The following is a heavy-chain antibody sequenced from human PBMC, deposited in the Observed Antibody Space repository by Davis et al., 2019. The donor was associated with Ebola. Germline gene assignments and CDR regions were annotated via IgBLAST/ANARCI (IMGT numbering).Heavy chain of an antibody. CDR1: GFTFSSYA. J-gene: IGHJ2*01. CDR2: ISYDGSNK. CDR3: ARDSEVTAIGLYWYFDL. D-gene: IGHD2-21*02. Sequence: GESLRLSCAASGFTFSSYAMHWVRQAPGKGLEWVAVISYDGSNKYYADSVKGRFTISRDNSKNTLYLQMNSLRAEDTAVYYCARDSEVTAIGLYWYFDLWGRGTLVTVSS. V-gene: IGHV3-30-3*01.